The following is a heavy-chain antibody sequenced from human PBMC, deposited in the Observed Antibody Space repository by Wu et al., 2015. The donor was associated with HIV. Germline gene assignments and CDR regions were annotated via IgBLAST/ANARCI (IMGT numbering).Heavy chain of an antibody. Sequence: QVQAGGSLGREVKKPGSSVKVSCKASGGTFSSYAISWVRQAPGQGLEWMGGIIPIFGTANYAQKFQGRVTITADESTSTAYMELSSLRSEDTAVYYCASHHERRELLPFDYWGQGTLVTVSS. D-gene: IGHD1-26*01. V-gene: IGHV1-69*12. CDR1: GGTFSSYA. J-gene: IGHJ4*02. CDR3: ASHHERRELLPFDY. CDR2: IIPIFGTA.